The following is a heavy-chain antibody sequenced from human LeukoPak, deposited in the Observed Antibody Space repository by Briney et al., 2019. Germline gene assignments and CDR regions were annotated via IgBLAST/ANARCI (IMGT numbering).Heavy chain of an antibody. D-gene: IGHD2/OR15-2a*01. CDR1: GYTFTSYG. CDR3: ARTGTFRGYFDY. Sequence: ASVKVSCKASGYTFTSYGISWVRQAPGQGLEWMGWINPNSGGTNYAQKFQGRVTMTRDTSISTAYMELSRLRSDDTAVYYCARTGTFRGYFDYWGQGTLVTVSS. V-gene: IGHV1-2*02. J-gene: IGHJ4*02. CDR2: INPNSGGT.